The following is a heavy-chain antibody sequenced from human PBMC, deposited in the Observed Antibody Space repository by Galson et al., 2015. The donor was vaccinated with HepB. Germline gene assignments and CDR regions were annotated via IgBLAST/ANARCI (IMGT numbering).Heavy chain of an antibody. CDR2: FDPEDGET. CDR3: ATPINYYGAFDI. D-gene: IGHD3-10*01. J-gene: IGHJ3*02. V-gene: IGHV1-24*01. Sequence: SVKVSCKVSGYTLTELSMHWVRQAPGKGLEWMGGFDPEDGETIYAQKFQGRVTMTEDTSTDTAYMELSSLRSEDAAVYYCATPINYYGAFDIWGQGTMVTVSS. CDR1: GYTLTELS.